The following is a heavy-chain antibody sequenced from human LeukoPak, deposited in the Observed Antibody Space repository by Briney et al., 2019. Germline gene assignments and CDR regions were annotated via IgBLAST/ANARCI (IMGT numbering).Heavy chain of an antibody. CDR2: INPSGGST. CDR1: GYTFTSYY. V-gene: IGHV1-46*01. D-gene: IGHD3-22*01. J-gene: IGHJ4*02. Sequence: GASVKVSCKASGYTFTSYYMHCVRQAPGQGLEWMGIINPSGGSTSYAQKFQGRVTMTRDTSTSTVYMELSSLRSEDTAVYYCARGLLSGYYDSSGYPDYWGQGTLVTVSS. CDR3: ARGLLSGYYDSSGYPDY.